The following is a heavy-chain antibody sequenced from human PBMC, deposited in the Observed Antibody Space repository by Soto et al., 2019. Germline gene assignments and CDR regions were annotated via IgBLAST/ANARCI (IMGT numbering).Heavy chain of an antibody. CDR1: GFTLSGYA. J-gene: IGHJ4*02. Sequence: GWSLRLSCVASGFTLSGYAMSWVRQAPGKGLEWVSAISGSGGSTYYADSVKGRFIVSRDNSKNTRHLEMNSLRVEDTDVYYCAKDLSGSGDYYLPFDYLGQGTLVSVSS. V-gene: IGHV3-23*01. CDR2: ISGSGGST. CDR3: AKDLSGSGDYYLPFDY. D-gene: IGHD3-10*01.